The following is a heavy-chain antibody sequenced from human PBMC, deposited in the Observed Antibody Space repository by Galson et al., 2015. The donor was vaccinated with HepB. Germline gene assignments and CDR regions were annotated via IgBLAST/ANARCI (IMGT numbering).Heavy chain of an antibody. CDR2: INPNSGDT. CDR1: GYTFTGYY. D-gene: IGHD2-8*01. Sequence: SVKVSCKASGYTFTGYYVDWVRQAPGQGLEWMGRINPNSGDTNHTEKFHGRVTMTRDTSISTAYMELSRLRSDDTAVYYCARVDIVLTGEQNGIDVWGQGTTVTVFS. CDR3: ARVDIVLTGEQNGIDV. V-gene: IGHV1-2*06. J-gene: IGHJ6*02.